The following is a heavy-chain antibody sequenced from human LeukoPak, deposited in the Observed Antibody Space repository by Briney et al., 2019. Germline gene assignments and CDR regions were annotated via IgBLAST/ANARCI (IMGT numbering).Heavy chain of an antibody. CDR2: INPSGGST. CDR1: GYTFTSYY. CDR3: ARQVRAGDILTGYYMGVDY. D-gene: IGHD3-9*01. J-gene: IGHJ4*02. V-gene: IGHV1-46*01. Sequence: ASVKVSCKASGYTFTSYYMHWVRQAPGQGLEWMGIINPSGGSTSYAQKFQGRVTMTRDTSTSTVYMELSSLRSEDTAVYYCARQVRAGDILTGYYMGVDYWGQGTLVTVSS.